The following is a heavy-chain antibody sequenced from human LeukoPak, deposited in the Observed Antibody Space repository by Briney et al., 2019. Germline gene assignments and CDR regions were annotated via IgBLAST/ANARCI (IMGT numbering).Heavy chain of an antibody. J-gene: IGHJ4*02. CDR1: GGSISSGGYS. CDR3: ARADSSGYYREPMYYFDY. D-gene: IGHD3-22*01. V-gene: IGHV4-30-2*01. CDR2: IYHSGST. Sequence: SETLSLTCAVSGGSISSGGYSWSWIRQPPGKGLEWIGYIYHSGSTYYNPSLKSRVTISVDRSKNQFSLKLSSVTAADTAVYYCARADSSGYYREPMYYFDYWGQGTLVTVSS.